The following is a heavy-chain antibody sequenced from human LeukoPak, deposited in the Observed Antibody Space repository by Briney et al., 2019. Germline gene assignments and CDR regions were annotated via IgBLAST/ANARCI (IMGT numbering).Heavy chain of an antibody. CDR1: GYSFTGYW. CDR3: GRHLYGGNSAIDY. J-gene: IGHJ4*02. Sequence: GDSLKISCKGSGYSFTGYWIGWVRQMPGKGLEWMGIMYPGDSDTRYSPSFQGQVTISVDKSISTAYLQWSSLKASDTAMYYCGRHLYGGNSAIDYWGQGTLVTVSS. D-gene: IGHD4-23*01. CDR2: MYPGDSDT. V-gene: IGHV5-51*01.